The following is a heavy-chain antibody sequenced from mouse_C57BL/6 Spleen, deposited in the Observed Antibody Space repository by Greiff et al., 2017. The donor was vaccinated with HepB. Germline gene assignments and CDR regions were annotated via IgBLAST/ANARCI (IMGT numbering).Heavy chain of an antibody. J-gene: IGHJ4*01. Sequence: VQLQQSGAELVKPGASVKISCKASGYAFSSYWMNWVKQRPGKGLEWIGQIYPGDGDTNYNGKFKGKATLTADKSSSTAYMQLSSLTSEDSAVYFCARGEVISPAMDYWGQGTSVTVSS. CDR3: ARGEVISPAMDY. CDR1: GYAFSSYW. D-gene: IGHD2-13*01. V-gene: IGHV1-80*01. CDR2: IYPGDGDT.